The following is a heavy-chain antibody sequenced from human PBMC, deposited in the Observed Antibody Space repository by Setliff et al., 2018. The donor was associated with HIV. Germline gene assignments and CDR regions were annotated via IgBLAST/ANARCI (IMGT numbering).Heavy chain of an antibody. Sequence: SCAASGFTFTTYTMSWVRQAPGKGLEWVSAISGGGGTYFADSVKDRFKISRDNSKNTLQLQMNSLRVEDTAVYYCAKSSMYSSPYYFDYWGQGTLVTVSS. J-gene: IGHJ4*02. CDR2: ISGGGGT. D-gene: IGHD6-13*01. CDR3: AKSSMYSSPYYFDY. V-gene: IGHV3-23*01. CDR1: GFTFTTYT.